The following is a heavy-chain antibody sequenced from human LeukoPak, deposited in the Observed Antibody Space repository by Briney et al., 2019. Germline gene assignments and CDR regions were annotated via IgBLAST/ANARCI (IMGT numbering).Heavy chain of an antibody. CDR3: AKEGYFYMDV. Sequence: TGGSLRLSCAASGFAFTTSVMHWVRQAPGKGLEWVAFIRYDGSVNSYADSVKGRFTIFRDNSRNTLYLQLNSLRAEDSGVYYCAKEGYFYMDVWGKGTTVTISS. CDR2: IRYDGSVN. J-gene: IGHJ6*03. V-gene: IGHV3-30*02. CDR1: GFAFTTSV.